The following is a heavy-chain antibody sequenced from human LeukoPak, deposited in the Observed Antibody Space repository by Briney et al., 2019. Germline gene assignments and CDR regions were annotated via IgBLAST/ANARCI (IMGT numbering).Heavy chain of an antibody. D-gene: IGHD5/OR15-5a*01. CDR1: GFTVSSNY. CDR3: ARGVTAVYDY. CDR2: IYSGGST. J-gene: IGHJ4*02. Sequence: GGSLGLSCAASGFTVSSNYMSWVRQAPGKGLEWVSVIYSGGSTYYADSVKGRFTISRDNSKNTLYLQMNSLRAEDTAVYYCARGVTAVYDYWGQGTLVTVSS. V-gene: IGHV3-53*01.